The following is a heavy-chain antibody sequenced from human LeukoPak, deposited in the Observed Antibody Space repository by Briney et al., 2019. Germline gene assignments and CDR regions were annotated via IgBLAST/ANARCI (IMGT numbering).Heavy chain of an antibody. CDR3: ATFGLVAALDL. CDR1: GFSFNANG. D-gene: IGHD5-12*01. Sequence: QAGGPRRLSCSASGFSFNANGRAWFRQAPRKGMEWVANIDPAGSETFHVDPVKGRFSISRDHAKNLVYLQMNSLRAEDTAVYYCATFGLVAALDLWGQGTLVTVSS. J-gene: IGHJ4*02. V-gene: IGHV3-7*01. CDR2: IDPAGSET.